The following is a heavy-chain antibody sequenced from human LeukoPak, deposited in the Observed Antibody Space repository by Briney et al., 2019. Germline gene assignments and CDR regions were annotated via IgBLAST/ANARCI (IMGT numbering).Heavy chain of an antibody. Sequence: GGSLRLSCAASGFTFDDYAMHWVRQPPGKGLEWVSLISGYGGSTYYADSVKGRFAISRDNSKNSLYLQMNSLSTEDTALYYCAKAPGFCSTTSCPGDYWGQGTLVAVSS. V-gene: IGHV3-43*02. CDR3: AKAPGFCSTTSCPGDY. J-gene: IGHJ4*02. CDR2: ISGYGGST. CDR1: GFTFDDYA. D-gene: IGHD2-2*01.